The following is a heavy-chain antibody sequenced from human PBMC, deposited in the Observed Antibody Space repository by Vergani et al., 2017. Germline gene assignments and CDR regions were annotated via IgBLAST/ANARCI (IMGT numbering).Heavy chain of an antibody. CDR3: ARHTTYTDS. CDR1: EYSFGNYW. CDR2: IYPADSDT. V-gene: IGHV5-51*01. D-gene: IGHD1-1*01. Sequence: EVELVQSGPEMRKPGESLTIFCKGSEYSFGNYWIGWVRQMPGKGPEWMGIIYPADSDTRYSLSFQGQVTISADKSISTAFLQWDSLKASDTALYYCARHTTYTDSWGQGTLVTVSS. J-gene: IGHJ4*02.